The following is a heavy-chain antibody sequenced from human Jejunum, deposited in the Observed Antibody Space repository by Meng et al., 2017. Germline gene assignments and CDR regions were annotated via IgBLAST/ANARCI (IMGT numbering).Heavy chain of an antibody. Sequence: GESLKISCAASGFSFRDHGMHWVRQAPGKGLEWVAIVWYDGSNINYADSVMGRFTIFRDNSMNTLFLEMNYLRAEDTAIYYCARDLRFCRSTNCPYYFDYWGQGTLVTVSS. CDR1: GFSFRDHG. D-gene: IGHD2-2*01. J-gene: IGHJ4*02. CDR3: ARDLRFCRSTNCPYYFDY. V-gene: IGHV3-33*01. CDR2: VWYDGSNI.